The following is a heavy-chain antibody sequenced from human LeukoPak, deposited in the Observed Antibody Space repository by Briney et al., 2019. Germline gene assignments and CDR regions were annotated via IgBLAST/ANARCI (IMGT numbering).Heavy chain of an antibody. CDR2: IYTSGST. J-gene: IGHJ4*02. V-gene: IGHV4-61*02. CDR1: GGSISSGSYY. CDR3: ARSRGWLQSHPLGY. Sequence: SETLSLTCTVSGGSISSGSYYWSWIRQPAGKGLEWIGRIYTSGSTNYNPSLKSRVTISVDTSKNQFSLKLSSVTAADTAVYYCARSRGWLQSHPLGYWGQGTLVAVSS. D-gene: IGHD5-24*01.